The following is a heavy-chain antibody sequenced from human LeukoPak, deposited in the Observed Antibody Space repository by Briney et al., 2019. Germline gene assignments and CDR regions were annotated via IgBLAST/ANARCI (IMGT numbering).Heavy chain of an antibody. CDR2: IHQSGGT. CDR1: VGPLNFY. D-gene: IGHD1-26*01. V-gene: IGHV4-59*08. CDR3: PIHSDRWRYARDV. Sequence: SESLSLTCTVSVGPLNFYWRWSRQAPGKGPEWIGHIHQSGGTDSNPSLRSRVTISRDTSKNQFSLRLTSLTASDTTVYYCPIHSDRWRYARDVWGQSPTVPV. J-gene: IGHJ6*01.